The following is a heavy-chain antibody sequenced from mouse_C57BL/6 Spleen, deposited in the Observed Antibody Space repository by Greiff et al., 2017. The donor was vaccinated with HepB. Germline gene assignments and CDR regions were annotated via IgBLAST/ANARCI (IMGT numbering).Heavy chain of an antibody. CDR1: GYTFTSYW. V-gene: IGHV1-64*01. Sequence: QVQLKQPGAELVKPGASVKLSCKASGYTFTSYWMHWVKQRPGQGLEWIGMIHPNSGSTNYNEKFKSKATLTVDKSSSTAYMQLSSLTSEDSAVYYCARSTERYFDVWGTGTTVTVSS. CDR2: IHPNSGST. CDR3: ARSTERYFDV. J-gene: IGHJ1*03.